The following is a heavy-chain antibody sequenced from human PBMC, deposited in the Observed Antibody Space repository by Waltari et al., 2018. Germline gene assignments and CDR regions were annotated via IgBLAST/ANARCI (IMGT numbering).Heavy chain of an antibody. J-gene: IGHJ4*02. CDR1: GFTVSHNY. V-gene: IGHV3-66*02. CDR2: IYDGDDT. CDR3: ARTYGSGSYRYLDY. Sequence: EVQLVESGGGLVQPGGSLRLSCAASGFTVSHNYMSWVRQAPGKGLECVSVIYDGDDTYYADSVKGRFTISRDNSKNALYLQMDSLRAGDSAVYYCARTYGSGSYRYLDYWGQGTLVTVSS. D-gene: IGHD3-10*01.